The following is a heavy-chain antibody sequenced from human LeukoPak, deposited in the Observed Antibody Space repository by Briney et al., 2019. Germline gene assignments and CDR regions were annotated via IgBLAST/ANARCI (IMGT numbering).Heavy chain of an antibody. CDR1: GFIFSSFA. V-gene: IGHV3-30*01. CDR2: ISHDGSDN. D-gene: IGHD6-13*01. CDR3: ARGLYSSSWYGAH. J-gene: IGHJ4*02. Sequence: PGGSLRLSCATSGFIFSSFAMHWVRQAPGKGLEWVAVISHDGSDNYYADSVKGRFTISRDKSKNTLFLQMDSLRADDTAVYFCARGLYSSSWYGAHWGQGTLVTVSS.